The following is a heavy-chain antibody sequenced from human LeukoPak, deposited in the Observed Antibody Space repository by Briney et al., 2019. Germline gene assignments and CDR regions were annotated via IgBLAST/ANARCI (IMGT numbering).Heavy chain of an antibody. CDR3: AKSGEQQLVRCWFDP. CDR1: GFTVSSNY. V-gene: IGHV3-53*01. D-gene: IGHD6-13*01. Sequence: SGGSLRLSCAASGFTVSSNYMSWVRQAPGKGLEWVSVIYSGGSTYYADSVKGRFTISRDNSKNTLYLQMNSLRAEDTAVYYCAKSGEQQLVRCWFDPWGQGTLVTVSS. CDR2: IYSGGST. J-gene: IGHJ5*02.